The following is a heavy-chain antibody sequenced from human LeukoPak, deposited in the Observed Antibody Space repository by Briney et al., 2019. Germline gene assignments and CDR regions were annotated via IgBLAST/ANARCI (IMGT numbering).Heavy chain of an antibody. V-gene: IGHV4-4*07. D-gene: IGHD3-10*01. CDR2: IYTNGST. CDR1: GGSIGSYH. Sequence: SETLSLTCTISGGSIGSYHWSWIRQPAGKGLEWIGRIYTNGSTYYNPSLKIRVTISVDTSKNQFSLNLNSVTAADTAVYYCARGAYGSGSRYFDYWGQGTLVTVSS. J-gene: IGHJ4*02. CDR3: ARGAYGSGSRYFDY.